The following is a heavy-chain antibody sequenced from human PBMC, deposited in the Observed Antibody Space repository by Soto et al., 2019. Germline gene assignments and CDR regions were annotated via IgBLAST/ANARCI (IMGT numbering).Heavy chain of an antibody. V-gene: IGHV3-23*01. Sequence: LRRSCAASGFTFSSYAMSWVRQAPGKGLDWVSAISGSGGSTYYADSVKGRFTISRDNSKNTLYLQMNSLRAEDTAVYYCAKDKRHSSPLQHWGQGTLVTVSS. J-gene: IGHJ1*01. CDR3: AKDKRHSSPLQH. D-gene: IGHD6-25*01. CDR1: GFTFSSYA. CDR2: ISGSGGST.